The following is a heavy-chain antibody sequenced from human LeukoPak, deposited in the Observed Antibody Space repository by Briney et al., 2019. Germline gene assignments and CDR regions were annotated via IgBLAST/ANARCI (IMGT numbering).Heavy chain of an antibody. CDR2: IRSKAYGGTT. CDR3: ASHEEWELLYYFDY. D-gene: IGHD1-26*01. Sequence: GGSLRLSCTASGFTFGDYAMSWVRQAPGKGLEWVGFIRSKAYGGTTEYAASVKGRFTISRDDSKSIAYLQINSLRAEDTAVYYCASHEEWELLYYFDYWGQGTLVTVSS. V-gene: IGHV3-49*04. J-gene: IGHJ4*02. CDR1: GFTFGDYA.